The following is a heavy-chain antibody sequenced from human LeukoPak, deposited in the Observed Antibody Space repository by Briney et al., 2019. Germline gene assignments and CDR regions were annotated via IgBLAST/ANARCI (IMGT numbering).Heavy chain of an antibody. V-gene: IGHV3-30*18. J-gene: IGHJ4*02. CDR3: AKDDGVREAGPRGYFDY. CDR1: GFTFSSYG. D-gene: IGHD3-10*01. CDR2: ISYDGSNK. Sequence: PGGSLRLSCAASGFTFSSYGMHWVRQAPGKGLEWVAVISYDGSNKYYADSVKGRFTISRDNSKNTLYLQMNSLRAEDTAVYYCAKDDGVREAGPRGYFDYWGQGTLVTVSS.